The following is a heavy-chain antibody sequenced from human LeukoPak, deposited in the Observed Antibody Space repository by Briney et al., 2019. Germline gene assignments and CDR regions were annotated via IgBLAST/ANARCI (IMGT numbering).Heavy chain of an antibody. D-gene: IGHD2-21*02. J-gene: IGHJ4*02. CDR2: ISSDGTHK. CDR3: AKDGGGDCYFHY. V-gene: IGHV3-30*18. CDR1: GFTFSNYG. Sequence: GGSLRLSCAASGFTFSNYGTHWVRQAPGKGLEWVAVISSDGTHKYYADSVQGRFTISRDHSKNTLYLQMNSLRDEDTAVYYCAKDGGGDCYFHYWGQGALVTVSS.